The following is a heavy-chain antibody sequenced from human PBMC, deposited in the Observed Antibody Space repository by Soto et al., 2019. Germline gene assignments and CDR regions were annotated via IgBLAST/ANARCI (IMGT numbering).Heavy chain of an antibody. D-gene: IGHD6-13*01. V-gene: IGHV4-31*03. CDR3: ARSSQASIAAADTGY. CDR2: IYYSGST. CDR1: GGSISSGGYY. J-gene: IGHJ4*02. Sequence: QVQLQESGPGLVKPSQTLSLTCTVSGGSISSGGYYWSWIRQHPGKGLEWIGYIYYSGSTYYNPSHKSRVTISVDTSKNQFSLKLSSVTAADTAVYYCARSSQASIAAADTGYWGQGTLVTVSS.